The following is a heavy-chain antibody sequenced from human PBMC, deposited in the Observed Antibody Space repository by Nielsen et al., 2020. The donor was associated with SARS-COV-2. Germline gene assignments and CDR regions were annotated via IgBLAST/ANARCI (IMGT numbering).Heavy chain of an antibody. CDR1: GGSISSYY. D-gene: IGHD1-1*01. CDR2: IYYSGST. CDR3: ATNRPGKRYYYYGMDV. V-gene: IGHV4-59*01. Sequence: SETLSLTCTVSGGSISSYYWSWIRQPPGKGLEWIGYIYYSGSTNYNPSLKSRVTISVDTSKNQFSLKLSSVTAADTAVYYCATNRPGKRYYYYGMDVWGQGTTVTVSS. J-gene: IGHJ6*02.